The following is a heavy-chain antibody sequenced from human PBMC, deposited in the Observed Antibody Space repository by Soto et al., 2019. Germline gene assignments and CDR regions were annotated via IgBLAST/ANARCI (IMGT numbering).Heavy chain of an antibody. CDR1: GGSISSSNW. V-gene: IGHV4-4*02. J-gene: IGHJ6*02. CDR2: IYHSGST. CDR3: ARDRRIAVAGTMAYYYYGMDV. D-gene: IGHD6-19*01. Sequence: QVQLQESGPGLVKPSGTLSLTCAVSGGSISSSNWWSWVRQPPGKGLEWIGEIYHSGSTNYNPSLKSRVTISVDKYKNQFSLKLSSVTAADTAVYYCARDRRIAVAGTMAYYYYGMDVWGQGTTVTVSS.